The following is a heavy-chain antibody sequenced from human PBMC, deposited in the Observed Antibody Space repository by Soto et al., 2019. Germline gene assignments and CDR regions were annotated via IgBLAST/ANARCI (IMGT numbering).Heavy chain of an antibody. CDR2: ISSGSDII. V-gene: IGHV3-48*02. Sequence: PGGSLRLSCAPGYNLTPYPVNWVRQAPGKGLEWVAYISSGSDIIYYADSVKGRFSISRDTAKNLVFLQMKSLREDDTAVYYCAAGPISRWPYFDTWGQGTQVTVSS. J-gene: IGHJ5*02. CDR3: AAGPISRWPYFDT. D-gene: IGHD2-15*01. CDR1: GYNLTPYP.